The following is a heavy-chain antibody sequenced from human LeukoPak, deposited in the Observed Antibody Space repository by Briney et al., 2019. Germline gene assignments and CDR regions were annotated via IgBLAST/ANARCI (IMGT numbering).Heavy chain of an antibody. J-gene: IGHJ6*03. Sequence: GGSLRLSCAASGFTFSSFAMHWVRQAPGKGLEWVAVISYTVSNKNYADSAKGRFTISRDNSMNTLYLQMGSLRAEDMAVYYCARRFGELLNYMDVWGKGTTVTVSS. D-gene: IGHD3-10*01. V-gene: IGHV3-30*14. CDR2: ISYTVSNK. CDR1: GFTFSSFA. CDR3: ARRFGELLNYMDV.